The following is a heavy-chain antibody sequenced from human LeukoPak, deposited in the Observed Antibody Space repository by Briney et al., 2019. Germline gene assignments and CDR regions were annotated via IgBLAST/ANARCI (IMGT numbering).Heavy chain of an antibody. D-gene: IGHD3-3*01. CDR2: IIPIFGTA. J-gene: IGHJ4*02. CDR3: AGYYDFWSGYSWGPYYFDY. Sequence: ASVKVSCKASGGTFSSYAISWVRQAPGQGLEWMGGIIPIFGTANYAQKFQGRVTITADESTSTAYMELSSLRSEDTAVYYCAGYYDFWSGYSWGPYYFDYWGQGTLATVSS. CDR1: GGTFSSYA. V-gene: IGHV1-69*13.